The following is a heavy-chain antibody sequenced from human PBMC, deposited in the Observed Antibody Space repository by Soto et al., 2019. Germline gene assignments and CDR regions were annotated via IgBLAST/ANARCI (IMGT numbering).Heavy chain of an antibody. J-gene: IGHJ4*02. Sequence: SETLSLTCAVYGGSFSGYYWSWIRQPPGKGLEWIGEINHSGSTNYNPSLKSRVTISVDTSKNQFSLKLSSVTAADTAVYYCAFSSGWFFDYWGQGTLVTVSS. V-gene: IGHV4-34*01. CDR1: GGSFSGYY. CDR3: AFSSGWFFDY. D-gene: IGHD6-19*01. CDR2: INHSGST.